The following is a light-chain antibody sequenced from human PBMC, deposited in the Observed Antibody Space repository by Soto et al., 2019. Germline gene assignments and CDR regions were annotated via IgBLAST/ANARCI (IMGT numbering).Light chain of an antibody. CDR3: QQYGSSLYT. CDR2: GAS. CDR1: QSVSSSY. V-gene: IGKV3-20*01. Sequence: EIVLTQSPGTLSLSPGERATLSCRASQSVSSSYLAWYQQKPGQAPRLLIYGASSRDTGIPDRFSGSGSGTDFTLTISRLEPEDCAVYYCQQYGSSLYTFGQGTKLEIK. J-gene: IGKJ2*01.